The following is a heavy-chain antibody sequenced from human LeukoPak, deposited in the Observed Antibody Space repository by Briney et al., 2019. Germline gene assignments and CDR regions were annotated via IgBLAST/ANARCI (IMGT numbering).Heavy chain of an antibody. V-gene: IGHV3-74*01. CDR1: GFPFSSYG. CDR2: INSDGSRT. Sequence: GGPLRFSCAASGFPFSSYGMPWVRKAQGKGLVWVSRINSDGSRTSYAASVKGRFTISRDNAKNTLYLQMNSLRAEDTAVYYCARDGAGSSLYMDVWGKGTTVTVSS. J-gene: IGHJ6*03. CDR3: ARDGAGSSLYMDV. D-gene: IGHD6-6*01.